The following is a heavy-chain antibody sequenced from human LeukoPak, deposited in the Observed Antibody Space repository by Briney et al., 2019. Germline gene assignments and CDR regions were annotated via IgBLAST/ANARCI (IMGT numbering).Heavy chain of an antibody. CDR2: ISSSSSYI. D-gene: IGHD2-21*01. CDR3: ARDLRAYCGGDCYLFDY. V-gene: IGHV3-21*01. Sequence: PGGSLGLYCAASGFTFGSDSMNWVGQGPGKGLKWVSSISSSSSYIYYADSVKGRFTISRDNAKNSLYLQMNSLRAEDTAVYYCARDLRAYCGGDCYLFDYWGQGTLVTVSS. J-gene: IGHJ4*02. CDR1: GFTFGSDS.